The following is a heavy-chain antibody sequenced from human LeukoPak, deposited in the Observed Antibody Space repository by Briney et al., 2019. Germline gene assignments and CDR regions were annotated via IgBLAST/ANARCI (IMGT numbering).Heavy chain of an antibody. CDR3: ARDPGDLDPIDY. D-gene: IGHD2-21*02. CDR2: IKQDGSEK. CDR1: GFTFSSYW. Sequence: AGSLRLSCAASGFTFSSYWMSWVRQAPGKGLEWVANIKQDGSEKYYGDSVKGRFTISRDNAKNSLYLQMNSLRAEDTAVYYCARDPGDLDPIDYWGQGTLVTVSS. J-gene: IGHJ4*02. V-gene: IGHV3-7*01.